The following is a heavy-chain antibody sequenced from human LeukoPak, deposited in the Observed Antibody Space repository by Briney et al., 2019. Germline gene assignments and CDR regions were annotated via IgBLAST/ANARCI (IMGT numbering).Heavy chain of an antibody. CDR2: IGGSGDSI. Sequence: GGSLRLSCSASGFTFSDCFMSWIRQAPGRGPEWISYIGGSGDSIYYADSVKGRFTSSRDNAKNSLYLQMNSLRAEDTAVYYCARSSRQRLKDYDYHYMDVWGKGTTVTVSS. V-gene: IGHV3-11*01. J-gene: IGHJ6*03. CDR1: GFTFSDCF. CDR3: ARSSRQRLKDYDYHYMDV. D-gene: IGHD2-21*02.